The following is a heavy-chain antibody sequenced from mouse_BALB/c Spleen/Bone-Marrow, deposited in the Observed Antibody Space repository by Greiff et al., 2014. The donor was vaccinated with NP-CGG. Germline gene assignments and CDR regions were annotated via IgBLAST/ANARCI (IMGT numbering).Heavy chain of an antibody. CDR2: FDPANGDT. V-gene: IGHV14-3*02. J-gene: IGHJ4*01. CDR3: ARGFIGYYNAMDY. Sequence: VQLQQSGAELVKPGASVKLSCTTSGFNIKDTYIHWVKQRPELGLEWIGRFDPANGDTDYDPRFQDKATITADTSSDTANLQLSSLASEDTAVYYCARGFIGYYNAMDYWGQGTSVTVSS. D-gene: IGHD1-1*01. CDR1: GFNIKDTY.